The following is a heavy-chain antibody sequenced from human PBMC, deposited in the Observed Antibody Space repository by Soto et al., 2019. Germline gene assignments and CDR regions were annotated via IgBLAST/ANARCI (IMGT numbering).Heavy chain of an antibody. V-gene: IGHV4-31*03. D-gene: IGHD6-13*01. CDR3: ARQYSSSWFWPNWFDP. Sequence: SETLSLTCTVSGGSISSGGYYWSWIRQHPGKGLEWIGYIYYSGSTYYNPSLKSRVTISVDTSKNQFSLKLSSVTAADTAVYYCARQYSSSWFWPNWFDPWGQGTLVTVS. J-gene: IGHJ5*02. CDR1: GGSISSGGYY. CDR2: IYYSGST.